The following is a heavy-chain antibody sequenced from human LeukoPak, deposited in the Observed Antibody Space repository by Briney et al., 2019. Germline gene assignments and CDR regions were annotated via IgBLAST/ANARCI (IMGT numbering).Heavy chain of an antibody. CDR3: ATMPSVAATTRGRFVY. V-gene: IGHV3-23*01. J-gene: IGHJ4*02. CDR1: GFTFSSYA. D-gene: IGHD6-6*01. Sequence: GGSLRLSCAASGFTFSSYAMSWVRQAPGKGLEWVSVISGVGGNTYYADSVKGRFTISRDYSKNTLYLQMNTLRAEDTAVYYCATMPSVAATTRGRFVYWGQGTLVTVSS. CDR2: ISGVGGNT.